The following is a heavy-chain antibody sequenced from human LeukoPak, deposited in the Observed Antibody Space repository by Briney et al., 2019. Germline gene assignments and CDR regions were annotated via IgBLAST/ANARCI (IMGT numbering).Heavy chain of an antibody. CDR3: ARDRTLMVYDNWFDP. CDR2: IIPILGIA. D-gene: IGHD2-8*01. V-gene: IGHV1-69*04. CDR1: GDTFTGYY. Sequence: ASVKVSCKASGDTFTGYYMHGGRQTPGQGRDLMGRIIPILGIANYAQKFQGRVTITADKSTSTAYMEPSSLRSEDTAVYYCARDRTLMVYDNWFDPWGQGTLVTVSS. J-gene: IGHJ5*02.